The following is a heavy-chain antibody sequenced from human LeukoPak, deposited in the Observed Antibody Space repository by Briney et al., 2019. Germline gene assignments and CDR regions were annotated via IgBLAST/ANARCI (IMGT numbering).Heavy chain of an antibody. CDR1: GYTFTGYY. J-gene: IGHJ5*02. CDR3: ARDREYYYGSGSLRNWFDP. CDR2: INPNSGGT. D-gene: IGHD3-10*01. V-gene: IGHV1-2*02. Sequence: GASVKVSCKASGYTFTGYYMHWVRQAPGQGLEWMGWINPNSGGTNYAQKFQGRVTMTRDTSISTVYMELSRLRSDDTAVYYCARDREYYYGSGSLRNWFDPWGQGTLVTVSS.